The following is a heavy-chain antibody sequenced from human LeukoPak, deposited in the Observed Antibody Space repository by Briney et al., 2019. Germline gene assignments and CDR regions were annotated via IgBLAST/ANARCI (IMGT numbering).Heavy chain of an antibody. Sequence: GGTLRLSCAASGFTFSNYGLSWVRQAPGKGLEWVSGITGSGGSTYYADSVKGRFTISRDNSKNTLYLQMNSLRAEDTAVYYCETAIQLRPFWGQGTLVTVSS. J-gene: IGHJ4*02. CDR2: ITGSGGST. D-gene: IGHD1-1*01. CDR3: ETAIQLRPF. V-gene: IGHV3-23*01. CDR1: GFTFSNYG.